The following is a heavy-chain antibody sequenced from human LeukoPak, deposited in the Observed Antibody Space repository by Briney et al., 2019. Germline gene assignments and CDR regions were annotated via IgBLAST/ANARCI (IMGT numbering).Heavy chain of an antibody. Sequence: SETLSLTCTVSGGSISSSIHYWSWIRQPPGKGLEWIGYIYYRVTSDYNPSLKSRVTMSVDMSTRQISLKLSSVTAADTAVYYCARAVGGDGSGSLWGPGTLVTVSS. CDR3: ARAVGGDGSGSL. CDR1: GGSISSSIHY. V-gene: IGHV4-61*05. CDR2: IYYRVTS. D-gene: IGHD3-10*01. J-gene: IGHJ4*02.